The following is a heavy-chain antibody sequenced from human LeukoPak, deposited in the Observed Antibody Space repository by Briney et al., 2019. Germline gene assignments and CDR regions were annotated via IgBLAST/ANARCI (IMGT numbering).Heavy chain of an antibody. CDR1: GFTFSSYA. CDR3: AKDLWRSWRNFDY. Sequence: PGGSLRLSCAASGFTFSSYAMNWVRQAPGKGLEWVSAISGSGGSTYYADSVKGRFTISRDNSKNTLFLQMNSPRAEDTAVYYCAKDLWRSWRNFDYWGQGTLVTVSS. CDR2: ISGSGGST. J-gene: IGHJ4*02. D-gene: IGHD1-1*01. V-gene: IGHV3-23*01.